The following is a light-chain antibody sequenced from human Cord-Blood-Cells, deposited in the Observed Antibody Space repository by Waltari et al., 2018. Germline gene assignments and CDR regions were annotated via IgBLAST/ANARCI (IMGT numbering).Light chain of an antibody. V-gene: IGKV1-39*01. J-gene: IGKJ4*01. CDR1: KSISSY. CDR3: QQSYSTPRT. Sequence: DIQMTQSPSSLSASVGDRVTITCRASKSISSYLNWYQQKPGKAPKLLIYAASSLQSRVPSRVSGSGSGTDFTLTISSLQPEDFATYYCQQSYSTPRTFGGGTKVEIK. CDR2: AAS.